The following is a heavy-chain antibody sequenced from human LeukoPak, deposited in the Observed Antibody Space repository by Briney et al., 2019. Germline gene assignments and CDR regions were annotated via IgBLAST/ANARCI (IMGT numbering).Heavy chain of an antibody. CDR2: ISVYNGHT. Sequence: ASVKVSCKASGYTFTNYGIDWVRQAPGQGLEWMGWISVYNGHTNYAQNLQGRVTMTTDTSTSTAYMELRGLRSDDTAVYYCARADSSDYWGQGTLVTVSS. CDR3: ARADSSDY. D-gene: IGHD3-22*01. CDR1: GYTFTNYG. J-gene: IGHJ4*02. V-gene: IGHV1-18*01.